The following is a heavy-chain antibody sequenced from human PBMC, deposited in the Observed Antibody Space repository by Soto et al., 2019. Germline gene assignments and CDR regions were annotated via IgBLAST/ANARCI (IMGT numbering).Heavy chain of an antibody. V-gene: IGHV3-7*05. CDR2: IKQDGSEK. CDR1: GFTFSSYW. Sequence: GGSLRLSCAASGFTFSSYWMSWVRQAPGKGLEWVANIKQDGSEKYYVDSVKGRFTISRDNAKNSLYLQMNSLRAEDTAVYYCARVFRITFGGVIVRDCFDYWGQGTLVTVSS. D-gene: IGHD3-16*02. J-gene: IGHJ4*02. CDR3: ARVFRITFGGVIVRDCFDY.